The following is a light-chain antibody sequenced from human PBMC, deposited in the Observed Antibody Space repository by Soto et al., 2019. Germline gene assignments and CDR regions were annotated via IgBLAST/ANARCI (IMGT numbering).Light chain of an antibody. CDR2: YNN. Sequence: QSVLTQPPSVSGAPGQRVTISCTGSNSNIGAGYDVHWYQQLPGTAPKLLIYYNNIRPSGVPDRFSGSKSGTSASLAITGLQAEDEADYYCQSRDSSLSGSVFGGGTKLTVL. CDR1: NSNIGAGYD. J-gene: IGLJ2*01. CDR3: QSRDSSLSGSV. V-gene: IGLV1-40*01.